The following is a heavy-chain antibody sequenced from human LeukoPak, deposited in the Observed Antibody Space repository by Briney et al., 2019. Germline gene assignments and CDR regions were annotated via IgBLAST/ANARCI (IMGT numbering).Heavy chain of an antibody. D-gene: IGHD3-3*01. Sequence: QPGGSLRLSCAASGFTFSSYAMSWVRQAPGKGLEWVSAISGSGGSTYYADSVKGRFTISRDNSKNTLYLQMNSLRAEDTAVYYSAKGITIFGVVYDAFDIWGQGTMVTVSS. CDR2: ISGSGGST. J-gene: IGHJ3*02. V-gene: IGHV3-23*01. CDR3: AKGITIFGVVYDAFDI. CDR1: GFTFSSYA.